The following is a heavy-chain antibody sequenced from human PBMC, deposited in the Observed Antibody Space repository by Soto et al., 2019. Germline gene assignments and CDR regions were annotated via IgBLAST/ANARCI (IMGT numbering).Heavy chain of an antibody. CDR2: IYYSGST. D-gene: IGHD2-21*01. CDR1: GGSISSGGYY. V-gene: IGHV4-31*03. CDR3: ASGQPGDYYGMDV. Sequence: QVQLQESGPGLVKPSQTLSLTCTVSGGSISSGGYYWSWIRQHPGKGLEWIGYIYYSGSTYYNPSPKSRVTISVDTSKNQCSLKLSSATAADTAVYYCASGQPGDYYGMDVWGQGTTVTVSS. J-gene: IGHJ6*02.